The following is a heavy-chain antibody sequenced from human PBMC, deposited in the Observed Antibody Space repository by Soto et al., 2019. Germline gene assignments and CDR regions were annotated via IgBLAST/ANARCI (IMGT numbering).Heavy chain of an antibody. CDR1: GFTFSSYG. J-gene: IGHJ3*02. D-gene: IGHD3-22*01. CDR3: ARDTYYYDPKAFDI. CDR2: ISYDGSNK. Sequence: GGSLRLSCAASGFTFSSYGMHWVRQAPGKGLEWVAVISYDGSNKYYADSVKGRFTISRDNSKNTLYLQMNSLRAEDTAVYYCARDTYYYDPKAFDIWGQGTMVTVSS. V-gene: IGHV3-30*03.